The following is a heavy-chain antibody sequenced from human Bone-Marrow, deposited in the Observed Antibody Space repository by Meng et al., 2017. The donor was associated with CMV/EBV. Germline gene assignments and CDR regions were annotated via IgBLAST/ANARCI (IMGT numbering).Heavy chain of an antibody. CDR2: IDWNGGNT. CDR3: ARVDNAYYYYGVDV. CDR1: GFSFGDYA. Sequence: GVLKISCAASGFSFGDYAMSWVRQAPGKGLQWVSGIDWNGGNTGYADSVKGRFTISRDNAKNSLVLQMNSLRAEDTAFYYCARVDNAYYYYGVDVWGQGTTVTVSS. D-gene: IGHD1-1*01. J-gene: IGHJ6*02. V-gene: IGHV3-20*04.